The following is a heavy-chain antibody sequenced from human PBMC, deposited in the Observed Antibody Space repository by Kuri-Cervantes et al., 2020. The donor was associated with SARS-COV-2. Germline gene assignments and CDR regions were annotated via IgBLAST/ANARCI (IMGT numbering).Heavy chain of an antibody. CDR3: ARDHSSSWYRVEGGIFDY. D-gene: IGHD6-13*01. J-gene: IGHJ4*02. CDR2: ISSSSSTI. CDR1: GFTFSSYA. Sequence: GESLKISCAASGFTFSSYAMSWVRQAPGKGLEWVSYISSSSSTIYYADSVKGRFTISRDNAKNSLYLQMNSLRGEDTAVYYCARDHSSSWYRVEGGIFDYWGQGTLVTVSS. V-gene: IGHV3-48*01.